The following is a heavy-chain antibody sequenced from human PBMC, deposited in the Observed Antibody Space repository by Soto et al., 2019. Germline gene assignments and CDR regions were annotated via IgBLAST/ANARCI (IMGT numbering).Heavy chain of an antibody. Sequence: SETLSLNCTVSDDSSSNYKWSWIRQPPGRRQEWISYIDSNGGTSYNPSLQSRVTKSIDTSTKQFFLKLSSVTAADTAVYYCVRQGFGRLHGLVDVWGQGTTVT. CDR3: VRQGFGRLHGLVDV. J-gene: IGHJ6*02. CDR1: DDSSSNYK. V-gene: IGHV4-59*08. D-gene: IGHD3-10*01. CDR2: IDSNGGT.